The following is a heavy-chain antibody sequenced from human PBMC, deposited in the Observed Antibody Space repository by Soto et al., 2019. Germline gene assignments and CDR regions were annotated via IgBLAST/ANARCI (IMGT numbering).Heavy chain of an antibody. CDR2: IYYSGST. V-gene: IGHV4-59*01. D-gene: IGHD5-12*01. CDR1: GGSISSYY. Sequence: QVQLQESGPGLVKPSETLSLTCTVSGGSISSYYWGWIRQPPGKGLECIGYIYYSGSTHYNPSLKSRVTISVDTSKNQFSLKLSSVTAADTAVYFCARRLYDFSATMDVWGQGTTVTVSS. CDR3: ARRLYDFSATMDV. J-gene: IGHJ6*02.